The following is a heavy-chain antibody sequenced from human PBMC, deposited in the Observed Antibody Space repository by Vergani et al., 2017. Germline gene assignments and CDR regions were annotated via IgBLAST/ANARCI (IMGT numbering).Heavy chain of an antibody. CDR1: GFSLSTSGVG. Sequence: QITLKASGPTLVKPTQTLTLTCTFSGFSLSTSGVGVGWIRQPPGKALEWLALISWNDAKHYSPSLKSRLTITKDTAKNQVVLTMINMDPMDTATYNCAHRLTPYYDFWSGRQGAVFDIWGQGTMVTVSS. D-gene: IGHD3-3*01. CDR2: ISWNDAK. V-gene: IGHV2-5*01. CDR3: AHRLTPYYDFWSGRQGAVFDI. J-gene: IGHJ3*02.